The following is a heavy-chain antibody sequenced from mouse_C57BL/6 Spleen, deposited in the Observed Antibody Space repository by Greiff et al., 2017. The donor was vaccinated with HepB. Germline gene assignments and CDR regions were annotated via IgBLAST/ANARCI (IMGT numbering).Heavy chain of an antibody. CDR1: GYTFTSYW. J-gene: IGHJ3*01. CDR3: ARMGLRRWFAY. Sequence: QVQLQQSGAELVMPGASVKLSCKASGYTFTSYWMHWVKQRPGQGLEWIGEIDPSDSYTNYNQKFKGKSTLTVDKSSSTAYMQLSSLTSEDSAVYYCARMGLRRWFAYWGQGTLVTVSA. CDR2: IDPSDSYT. V-gene: IGHV1-69*01. D-gene: IGHD2-4*01.